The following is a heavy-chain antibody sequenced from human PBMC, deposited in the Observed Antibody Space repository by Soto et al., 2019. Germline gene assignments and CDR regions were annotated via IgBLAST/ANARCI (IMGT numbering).Heavy chain of an antibody. J-gene: IGHJ4*02. D-gene: IGHD3-16*01. CDR3: AREIFGLFYIDY. Sequence: SEPLSLTCTVSGGSVRSGSYYWSWIRQPPGKRLEWIGYIYYSGSTNYNPSLKSRVTISLHTSKNQFSLKLSSVTAAFIVVYYCAREIFGLFYIDYWGQGTPVTVSS. CDR2: IYYSGST. V-gene: IGHV4-61*01. CDR1: GGSVRSGSYY.